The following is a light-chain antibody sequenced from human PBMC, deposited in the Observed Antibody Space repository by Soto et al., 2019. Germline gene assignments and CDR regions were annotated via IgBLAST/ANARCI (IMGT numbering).Light chain of an antibody. Sequence: QAVVAQPPSISAAPGQKVTISCSGSSSNIGGNYVSWYQHVPRTAPKLLIYDNYKRASGSPDRFSASKSGTSVTLGITGLQTGDEADYYCGTWDSSLDTVVFGGGTKLTVL. CDR2: DNY. CDR1: SSNIGGNY. J-gene: IGLJ2*01. V-gene: IGLV1-51*01. CDR3: GTWDSSLDTVV.